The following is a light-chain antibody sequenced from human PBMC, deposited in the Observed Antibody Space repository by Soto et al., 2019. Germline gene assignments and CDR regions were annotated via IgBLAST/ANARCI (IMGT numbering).Light chain of an antibody. CDR3: AAWDDSRSGL. CDR2: RNN. CDR1: SSNIGSNY. J-gene: IGLJ2*01. V-gene: IGLV1-47*01. Sequence: QSVLTQPPSASGTPGQRVTISCSGSSSNIGSNYVYWYQQLPGTAPKLLIYRNNQRPSGVPDRFSGSKSGTSASLAISGLRSEDEDDYYCAAWDDSRSGLFGGGTKLTVL.